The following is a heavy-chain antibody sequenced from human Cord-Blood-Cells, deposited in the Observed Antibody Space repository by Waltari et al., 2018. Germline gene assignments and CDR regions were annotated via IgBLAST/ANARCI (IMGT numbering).Heavy chain of an antibody. CDR3: ARGGGAAGHDAFDI. CDR1: GYSFTSHW. Sequence: EVQLVQSGAEVKKPGEALKISCKGSGYSFTSHWIGWVGQMPGKGLEGMGIIYPGTSDTGYSPSFRGQVTISADKSISTAFLQWSSLKASDTAMYYCARGGGAAGHDAFDIWGQGTMVTDSS. J-gene: IGHJ3*02. D-gene: IGHD6-13*01. V-gene: IGHV5-51*01. CDR2: IYPGTSDT.